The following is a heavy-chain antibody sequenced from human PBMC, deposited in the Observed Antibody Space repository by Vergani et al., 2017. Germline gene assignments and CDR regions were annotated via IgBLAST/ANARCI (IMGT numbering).Heavy chain of an antibody. Sequence: EVQLVESGGGLVKPGGSLRLSCAASGFTFSSYSMNWVRQAPGKGLEWVSAISGSGGSTYYADSVKGRFTISRDNSKNTLYLQMNSLRAEYTAVYYCARGGLGDAFDIWGQGTMVTVSS. V-gene: IGHV3-23*04. J-gene: IGHJ3*02. D-gene: IGHD3-16*01. CDR2: ISGSGGST. CDR3: ARGGLGDAFDI. CDR1: GFTFSSYS.